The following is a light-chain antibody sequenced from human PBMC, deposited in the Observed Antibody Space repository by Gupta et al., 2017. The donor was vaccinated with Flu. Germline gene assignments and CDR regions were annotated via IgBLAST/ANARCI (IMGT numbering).Light chain of an antibody. Sequence: PSTLSASVGDRVTITCRANQTINNWLAWYQQKPGKVPKLLINKASSLQSGVPSRFSGSGSGTDFTLTISSLQPDDFATYYCLQDNNYPLTFGQGTRLEIK. CDR3: LQDNNYPLT. CDR1: QTINNW. CDR2: KAS. V-gene: IGKV1-5*03. J-gene: IGKJ5*01.